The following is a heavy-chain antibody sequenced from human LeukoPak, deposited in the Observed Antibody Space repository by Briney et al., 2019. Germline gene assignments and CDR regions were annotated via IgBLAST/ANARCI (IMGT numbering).Heavy chain of an antibody. CDR2: ISSSSSYI. CDR3: ARVLAVAGLYYFDY. Sequence: GGSLRLSCAASGFTFSSYSMNWVRQAPGKGLEWVSSISSSSSYIYYADSVKGRFTISRDNAKNSLYLQMNSLRAEDTAVYYCARVLAVAGLYYFDYWGQGTLVTVSS. CDR1: GFTFSSYS. J-gene: IGHJ4*02. D-gene: IGHD6-19*01. V-gene: IGHV3-21*01.